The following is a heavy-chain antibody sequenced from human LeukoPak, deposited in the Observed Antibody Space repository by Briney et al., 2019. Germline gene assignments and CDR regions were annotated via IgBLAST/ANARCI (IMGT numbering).Heavy chain of an antibody. D-gene: IGHD3-22*01. CDR2: ISSSSSYI. CDR1: GFTFSSYS. CDR3: ARAYTYYYDSSGYPDY. V-gene: IGHV3-21*01. J-gene: IGHJ4*02. Sequence: PGGSLRLSCAASGFTFSSYSMNWVRQAPGKGLESVSSISSSSSYIYYADSVKGRFTISRDNAKKSLYLQMNSLRAEDTAVYYCARAYTYYYDSSGYPDYWGQGTLVTVSS.